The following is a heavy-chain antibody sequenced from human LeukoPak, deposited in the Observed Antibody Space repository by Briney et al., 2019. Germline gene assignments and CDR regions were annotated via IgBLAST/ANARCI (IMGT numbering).Heavy chain of an antibody. CDR3: ARHGSGYNYRPFDS. V-gene: IGHV4-59*08. CDR2: IYYSGST. D-gene: IGHD5-18*01. Sequence: PSETLSLTCTVSGGSISHYYWSWIRQPPGTGLEWIGYIYYSGSTNYNPSLKSRVTISVDTSKNQFSLKLSSVTAADTAVYYCARHGSGYNYRPFDSWGQGTLDTVSS. J-gene: IGHJ4*02. CDR1: GGSISHYY.